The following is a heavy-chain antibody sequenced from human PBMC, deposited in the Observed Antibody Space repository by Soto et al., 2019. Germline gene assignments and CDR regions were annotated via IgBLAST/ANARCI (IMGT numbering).Heavy chain of an antibody. V-gene: IGHV4-34*01. CDR2: ISHSGGT. CDR3: ARGRWLRSSFDY. Sequence: SETLSLTCAVYGGSFSGYYWSWVRQPPGKELEWIGEISHSGGTNYNPSLKRRLPISVDTSKNQFSLKLSSVTAADTAVYYCARGRWLRSSFDYWGQGTMVTVSS. J-gene: IGHJ4*02. D-gene: IGHD5-12*01. CDR1: GGSFSGYY.